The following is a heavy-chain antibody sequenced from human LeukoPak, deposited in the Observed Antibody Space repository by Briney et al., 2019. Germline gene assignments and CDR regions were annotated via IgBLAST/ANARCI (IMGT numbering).Heavy chain of an antibody. CDR3: ARDMRFLEWLPRGGRAFDI. V-gene: IGHV4-59*01. J-gene: IGHJ3*02. D-gene: IGHD3-3*01. Sequence: PSETLSLTCTVSGGSTSSYYWSWIRQPPGKGLEWIGYIYYSGSTNYNPSLKSRVTISVDTSKNQFSLKLSSVTAADTAVYYCARDMRFLEWLPRGGRAFDIWGQGTMVTVSS. CDR2: IYYSGST. CDR1: GGSTSSYY.